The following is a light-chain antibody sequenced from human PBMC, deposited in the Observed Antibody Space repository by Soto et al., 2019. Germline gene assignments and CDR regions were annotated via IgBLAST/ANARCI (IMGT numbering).Light chain of an antibody. CDR2: AAS. V-gene: IGKV3-20*01. Sequence: EIVLTQTPGTLSLSPGDRATLSCRASRSVSAGYLAWYQQKPGQAPRLLIYAASRRATGIPDRFSGSGSGTDFVLTISRLEPEDLVVYYCQQYGGLPWTFGHGTKVEIK. CDR1: RSVSAGY. CDR3: QQYGGLPWT. J-gene: IGKJ1*01.